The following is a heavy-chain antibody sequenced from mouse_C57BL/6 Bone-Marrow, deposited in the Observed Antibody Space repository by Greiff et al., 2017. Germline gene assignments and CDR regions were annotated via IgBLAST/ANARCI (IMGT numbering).Heavy chain of an antibody. CDR1: GYTFTSYW. Sequence: QVQLQQPGAELVKPGASVKLSCKASGYTFTSYWMQWVKQRPGQGLEWIGEIDPSDSYTNYNQKFKGKATLTVDTSSSTAYMQLSSLTSEDSAVYYCARETFGSSFDYWGQGTTLTVSS. J-gene: IGHJ2*01. CDR2: IDPSDSYT. CDR3: ARETFGSSFDY. D-gene: IGHD1-1*01. V-gene: IGHV1-50*01.